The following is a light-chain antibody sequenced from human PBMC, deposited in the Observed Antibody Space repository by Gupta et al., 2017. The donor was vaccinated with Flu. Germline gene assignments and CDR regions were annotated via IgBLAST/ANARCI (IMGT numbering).Light chain of an antibody. Sequence: DIEMTQSPDSLAASLGERVTINCKSSQSVLYSFNNKNYLAWYQQKPGQPPKLLIYWASTRESGVPDRCSGSRSGTAFSLTISSLQAEDVAVYYCQQYYSTPPLTFGGGTKVEIK. J-gene: IGKJ4*01. CDR2: WAS. CDR3: QQYYSTPPLT. CDR1: QSVLYSFNNKNY. V-gene: IGKV4-1*01.